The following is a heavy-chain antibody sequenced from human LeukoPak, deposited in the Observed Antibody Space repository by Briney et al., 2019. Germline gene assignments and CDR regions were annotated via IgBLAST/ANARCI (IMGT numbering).Heavy chain of an antibody. CDR2: IYHSGST. Sequence: SETLSLTCTVSGGSISSGGYYWSWIRQPPGKGLEWIGYIYHSGSTNYNPSLKSRVTISVDTSKNQFSLKLSSVTAADTAVYYCARDRGSSSWYDFDYWGQGTLVTVSS. CDR3: ARDRGSSSWYDFDY. D-gene: IGHD6-13*01. J-gene: IGHJ4*02. CDR1: GGSISSGGYY. V-gene: IGHV4-61*08.